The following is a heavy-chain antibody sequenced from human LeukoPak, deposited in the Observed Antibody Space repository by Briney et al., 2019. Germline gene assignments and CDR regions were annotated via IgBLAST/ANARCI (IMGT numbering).Heavy chain of an antibody. CDR2: ISSSSSYI. J-gene: IGHJ5*02. Sequence: GGSLRLSCAASGFTFSSYSMNWVRQAPGKGLEWVSSISSSSSYIYYADSVKGRFTISRDNAKNSLYLQMNSLRAEDTAAYYCARVSGGQFDPWGQGTLVTVSS. V-gene: IGHV3-21*01. CDR1: GFTFSSYS. D-gene: IGHD3-16*01. CDR3: ARVSGGQFDP.